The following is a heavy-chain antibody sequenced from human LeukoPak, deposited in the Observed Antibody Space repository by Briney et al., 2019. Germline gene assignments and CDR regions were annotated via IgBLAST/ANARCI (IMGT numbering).Heavy chain of an antibody. CDR1: GFTFSSYW. J-gene: IGHJ4*02. D-gene: IGHD4-17*01. V-gene: IGHV3-74*01. Sequence: GGSLRLSCAASGFTFSSYWMHWVRQAPVKGRVWASRINTDGSSTSYADSVKGRFTISRDNAKNTLYLQMNSLRAEDTAVYYCARVLRSHGDLFDYWGQGTLVTVSS. CDR2: INTDGSST. CDR3: ARVLRSHGDLFDY.